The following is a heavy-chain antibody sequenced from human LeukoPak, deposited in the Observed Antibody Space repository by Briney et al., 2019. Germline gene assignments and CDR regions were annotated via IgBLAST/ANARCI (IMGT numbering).Heavy chain of an antibody. CDR1: GGSISPYY. D-gene: IGHD5-18*01. CDR2: IYYSGST. J-gene: IGHJ4*02. V-gene: IGHV4-59*01. CDR3: ARDRYALGY. Sequence: SETLSLTCTVSGGSISPYYWSWTRQPPGKGLEWIGYIYYSGSTNYNPSLKSRVTISADTSKNQFSLKLSSVTAADTAVYYCARDRYALGYWGQGTLVTVSS.